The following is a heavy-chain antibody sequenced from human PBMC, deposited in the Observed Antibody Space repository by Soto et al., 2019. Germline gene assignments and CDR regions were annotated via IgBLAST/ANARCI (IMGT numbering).Heavy chain of an antibody. CDR1: GGSISSGGYY. Sequence: PSETLSLTCTVSGGSISSGGYYWSWIRQHPGKGLEWIGYIYYSGSTYYNPSLKSRVTISVDTSKNQFSLKLSSVTAADTAVYYCARVNGGLGVVAYYYMDVWGKGTTVTVSS. J-gene: IGHJ6*03. D-gene: IGHD3-3*01. V-gene: IGHV4-31*03. CDR2: IYYSGST. CDR3: ARVNGGLGVVAYYYMDV.